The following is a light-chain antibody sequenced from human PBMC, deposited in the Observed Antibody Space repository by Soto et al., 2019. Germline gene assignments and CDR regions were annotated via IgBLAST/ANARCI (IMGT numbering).Light chain of an antibody. CDR3: QQYGSSRAFT. V-gene: IGKV3-20*01. Sequence: EVVLTQSPGTLSLSPGERATLSCRASQSLNSISLAWFQQKPGQAPRLLIFGASTRATGIPARFSGSGSGTEFTLTISSLQSEDFAVYYCQQYGSSRAFTFGPGTKVDIK. CDR1: QSLNSIS. CDR2: GAS. J-gene: IGKJ3*01.